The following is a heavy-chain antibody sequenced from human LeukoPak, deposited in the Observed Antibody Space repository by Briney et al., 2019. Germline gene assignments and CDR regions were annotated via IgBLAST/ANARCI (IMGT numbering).Heavy chain of an antibody. J-gene: IGHJ4*02. CDR1: GFTFSSYG. D-gene: IGHD2-15*01. V-gene: IGHV3-21*01. Sequence: KSGGSLRLSCAASGFTFSSYGMHWVRQAPGKGLEWVSSISGSSSYIYYADSVKGRFTVSRDNAKNSLYLQMNSLRAEDTAVYYCARDSEAYCSGGSCSMFDYWGQGTLVTVSS. CDR2: ISGSSSYI. CDR3: ARDSEAYCSGGSCSMFDY.